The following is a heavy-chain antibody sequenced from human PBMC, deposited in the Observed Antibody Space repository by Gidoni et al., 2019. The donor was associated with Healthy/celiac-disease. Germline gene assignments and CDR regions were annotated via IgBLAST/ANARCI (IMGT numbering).Heavy chain of an antibody. CDR2: ISSNGGST. Sequence: EVQLVESGGGLVQPGGSLRLSCSASGFTFSSYAMHWVRQAPGKGLEYVSAISSNGGSTYYADSVKGRFTISRDNSKNTLYLQMSSLRAEDTAVYYCVKSLEYSSSSFDYWGQGTLVTVSS. CDR1: GFTFSSYA. D-gene: IGHD6-6*01. V-gene: IGHV3-64D*06. J-gene: IGHJ4*02. CDR3: VKSLEYSSSSFDY.